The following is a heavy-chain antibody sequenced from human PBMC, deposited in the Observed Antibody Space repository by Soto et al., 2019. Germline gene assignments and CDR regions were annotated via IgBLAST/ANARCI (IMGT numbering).Heavy chain of an antibody. CDR3: AKDQSAAAAGTRFLGMDV. J-gene: IGHJ6*02. CDR2: ISGSGGST. D-gene: IGHD6-13*01. CDR1: GFTFSSYA. Sequence: PGGSLRLSCAASGFTFSSYARSWVRQAPGEGVEGVSAISGSGGSTYYADSVKGRFTISRDNSKNTLYLQMNSLRAEDTAVYYCAKDQSAAAAGTRFLGMDVWGQGTTVTVSS. V-gene: IGHV3-23*01.